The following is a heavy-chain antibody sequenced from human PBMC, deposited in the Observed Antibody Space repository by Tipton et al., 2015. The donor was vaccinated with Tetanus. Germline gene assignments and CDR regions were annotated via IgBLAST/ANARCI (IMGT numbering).Heavy chain of an antibody. J-gene: IGHJ5*01. CDR2: ISYSSTSI. D-gene: IGHD2-21*01. Sequence: GSLRLSCSASGFTFSGFWMNWVRQAPGKGLEWVSYISYSSTSIYYADSVKGRFVVSRDNAKNSMYLQMNTLRDDDTAVYYCARRGEARANWFDSWGQGTLVTVSS. V-gene: IGHV3-48*02. CDR1: GFTFSGFW. CDR3: ARRGEARANWFDS.